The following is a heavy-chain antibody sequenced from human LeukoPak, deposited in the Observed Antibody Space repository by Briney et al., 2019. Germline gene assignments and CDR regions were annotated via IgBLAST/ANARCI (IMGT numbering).Heavy chain of an antibody. J-gene: IGHJ3*02. V-gene: IGHV4-59*01. CDR2: IYYSGST. D-gene: IGHD3-9*01. Sequence: PSETLSLTCTVSGGSISSYYWSWIRQPPGKGLEWIGYIYYSGSTNYNPSLKSRVTISVDTSKNQFSLKLSSVTAADTAVYYCARAYYDILTGYYFNDAFDIWGQGTMVTVSS. CDR1: GGSISSYY. CDR3: ARAYYDILTGYYFNDAFDI.